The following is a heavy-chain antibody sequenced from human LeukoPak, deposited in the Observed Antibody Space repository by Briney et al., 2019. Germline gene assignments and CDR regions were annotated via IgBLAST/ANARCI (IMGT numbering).Heavy chain of an antibody. V-gene: IGHV3-23*01. CDR1: GFTFSSYA. D-gene: IGHD3-10*02. Sequence: GGSLRLSCEASGFTFSSYAMTWVRQAPGKGLEWVSSIGSDNKPHYSESVKGRFAISRDNSKNTLFLQLHNLRVEDTALYYCARDLHYYVAVDVWGQGTRLTVSS. J-gene: IGHJ6*02. CDR3: ARDLHYYVAVDV. CDR2: IGSDNKP.